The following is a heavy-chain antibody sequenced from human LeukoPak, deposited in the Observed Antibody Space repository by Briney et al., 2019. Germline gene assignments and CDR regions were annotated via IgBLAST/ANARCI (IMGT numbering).Heavy chain of an antibody. D-gene: IGHD1-26*01. CDR3: ALRRSGTYRYWLDP. V-gene: IGHV3-23*01. CDR1: GFTFSSYA. CDR2: ISSSGGTT. Sequence: SGGSLRLSCAASGFTFSSYAMNWVRQAPGKGLEWVSVISSSGGTTYYSDSVKGRFIISRDNSKNTLYLQMNSLRVEDTAIYHCALRRSGTYRYWLDPWGQGTLVTVSS. J-gene: IGHJ5*02.